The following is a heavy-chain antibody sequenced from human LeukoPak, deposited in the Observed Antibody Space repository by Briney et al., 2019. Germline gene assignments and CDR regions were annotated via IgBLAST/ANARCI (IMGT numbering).Heavy chain of an antibody. J-gene: IGHJ5*02. CDR3: AREGFWCSGGSCCSDGFDP. V-gene: IGHV4-59*01. CDR1: GGSISSYY. CDR2: IYYSGST. Sequence: SETLSLTCTVSGGSISSYYWSWIRQPPGKGLEWIGYIYYSGSTNYNPSLKSRVTISVDTSKNQFSLKLRSVTAADTAIYYCAREGFWCSGGSCCSDGFDPWGQGTLVTVSS. D-gene: IGHD2-15*01.